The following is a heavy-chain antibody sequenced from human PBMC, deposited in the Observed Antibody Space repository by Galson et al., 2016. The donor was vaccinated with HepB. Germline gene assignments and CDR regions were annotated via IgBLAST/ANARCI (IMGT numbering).Heavy chain of an antibody. CDR3: ARQERYSNNRWFDP. Sequence: SETLSLTCTVSGGSISSSYYWAWIRQPPGKGLEWIGSIYYSGNTYYNPSLRSRVTISVDTSMNQFSLRLSSVTAADTALYYCARQERYSNNRWFDPWGQGTLVTVSS. CDR2: IYYSGNT. J-gene: IGHJ5*02. V-gene: IGHV4-39*01. CDR1: GGSISSSYY. D-gene: IGHD6-13*01.